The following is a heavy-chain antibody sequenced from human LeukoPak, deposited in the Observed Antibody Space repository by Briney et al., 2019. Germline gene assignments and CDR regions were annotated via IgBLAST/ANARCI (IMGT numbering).Heavy chain of an antibody. CDR2: IYSGGNT. CDR1: GFTFSSYN. V-gene: IGHV3-66*01. Sequence: PGGSLRLSCAASGFTFSSYNMNWVRQAPGKGLEWVSVIYSGGNTYYADSVKGRFTISRDNAKNTLYLQMNSLRAEDTAVYYCAKYGSGSYSFDYWGQGTLVTVSS. CDR3: AKYGSGSYSFDY. D-gene: IGHD3-10*01. J-gene: IGHJ4*02.